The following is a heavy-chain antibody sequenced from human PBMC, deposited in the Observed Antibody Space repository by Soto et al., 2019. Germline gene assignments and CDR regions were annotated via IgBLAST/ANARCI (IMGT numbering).Heavy chain of an antibody. V-gene: IGHV3-30-3*01. D-gene: IGHD1-26*01. Sequence: SGGSKRLSWAAAGCNFISYARHWVSKTPGKGLEWVAVISYDGSNKYYADSVKGRFIISRDNSKNTLYLQMNSLRAEDTAVYYCARTKLVGATTMGAFDIWGQGTMVTVSS. CDR2: ISYDGSNK. CDR1: GCNFISYA. J-gene: IGHJ3*02. CDR3: ARTKLVGATTMGAFDI.